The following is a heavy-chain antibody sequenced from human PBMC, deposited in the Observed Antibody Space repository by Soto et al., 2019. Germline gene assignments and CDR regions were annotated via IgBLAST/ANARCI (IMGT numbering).Heavy chain of an antibody. CDR2: ISSNGDFT. D-gene: IGHD2-15*01. CDR3: AKDGPCDGGNIGDAFDI. V-gene: IGHV3-23*01. CDR1: GFTLSSYA. J-gene: IGHJ3*02. Sequence: GGSLRLSCAASGFTLSSYAMSWVRQAPGKGLAWVTTISSNGDFTFYADSVRGRFTISRDSSKNTLFLEMSSLRAEDTAIYYCAKDGPCDGGNIGDAFDIWGQGTMVTVSS.